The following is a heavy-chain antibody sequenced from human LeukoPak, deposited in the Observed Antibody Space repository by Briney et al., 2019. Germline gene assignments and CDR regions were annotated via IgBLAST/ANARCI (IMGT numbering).Heavy chain of an antibody. Sequence: PSETLSLTCAVYGGSFSGYYWSWIRQPPGKGLDWVGEINHSGSTNYNPSLKSRVTISVDTSKNQFSLKLSSVTAADTAVYYCARVPTVTFFDHWGQGTLVTVSS. D-gene: IGHD4-17*01. CDR3: ARVPTVTFFDH. V-gene: IGHV4-34*01. J-gene: IGHJ4*02. CDR2: INHSGST. CDR1: GGSFSGYY.